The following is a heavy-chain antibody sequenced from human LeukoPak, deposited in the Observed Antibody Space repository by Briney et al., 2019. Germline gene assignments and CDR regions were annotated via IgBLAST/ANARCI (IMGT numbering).Heavy chain of an antibody. CDR3: AREVSTGSSWYRDAFDI. CDR2: IKQDGSEK. CDR1: GFTFSSYW. D-gene: IGHD6-13*01. Sequence: GGSLRLSCAASGFTFSSYWMSWVRQAPGKGLEWVANIKQDGSEKYYVDSVKGRFTISRDNAKNSLYLQMNSLRAEDTAVYYCAREVSTGSSWYRDAFDIWGQGTMVTVSS. V-gene: IGHV3-7*01. J-gene: IGHJ3*02.